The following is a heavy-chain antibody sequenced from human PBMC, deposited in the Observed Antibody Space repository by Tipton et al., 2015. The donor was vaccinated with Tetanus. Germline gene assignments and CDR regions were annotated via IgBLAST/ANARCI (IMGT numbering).Heavy chain of an antibody. V-gene: IGHV4-61*08. CDR1: GGSLRSGDHY. Sequence: TLSLTCTVSGGSLRSGDHYWSWIRQPPGKGLEWLAYISSGGNTNSNYSLKSRITMSRDTSKNQFSLKMTSVTAADTAVYFCEGDDYYETSLRDYYGEEVWGQGTTVTVSS. D-gene: IGHD3-16*01. CDR3: EGDDYYETSLRDYYGEEV. CDR2: ISSGGNT. J-gene: IGHJ6*02.